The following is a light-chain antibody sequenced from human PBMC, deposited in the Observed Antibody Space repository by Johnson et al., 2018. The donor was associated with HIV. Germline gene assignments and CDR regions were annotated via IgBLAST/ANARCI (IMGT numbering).Light chain of an antibody. Sequence: HSVLTQPPSVSAAPGQKVTLSCSGSSSNIGNNYVSWYQQLPGTAPKLLIYENNKRPSGIPDRFSGSKSGTSATLGITALQPGDEADYYCGTWDSSLSAEVFGTGTKVTVL. CDR2: ENN. V-gene: IGLV1-51*02. CDR1: SSNIGNNY. J-gene: IGLJ1*01. CDR3: GTWDSSLSAEV.